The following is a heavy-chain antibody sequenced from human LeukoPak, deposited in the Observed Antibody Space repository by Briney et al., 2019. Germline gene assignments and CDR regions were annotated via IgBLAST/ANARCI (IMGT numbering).Heavy chain of an antibody. D-gene: IGHD2-2*01. J-gene: IGHJ4*02. CDR1: GITFSNYW. Sequence: PGGSLRLSCGASGITFSNYWMSWVRQAPGKGLEWVSAISGSGGSTYYADSVKGRFTISRDNSKNTLYLQMNSLRAEDTAVYYCAKDAPVNIVVVPAANSWGQGTLVTVSS. CDR3: AKDAPVNIVVVPAANS. V-gene: IGHV3-23*01. CDR2: ISGSGGST.